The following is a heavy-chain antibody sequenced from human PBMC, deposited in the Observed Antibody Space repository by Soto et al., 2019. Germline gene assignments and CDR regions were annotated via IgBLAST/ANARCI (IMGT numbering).Heavy chain of an antibody. Sequence: VQLQESGPGLVKPSGTLSLTCTVSGGSISTTNWWSWARQSPGKGLEWIGEILHIGSTNYNPSLKSRVTLSIDKSNNQFALRLSSVTAADTAVYYCASGFDSDGLYNGGHPWGQGTLVSVSS. D-gene: IGHD3-22*01. CDR1: GGSISTTNW. CDR3: ASGFDSDGLYNGGHP. J-gene: IGHJ5*02. V-gene: IGHV4-4*02. CDR2: ILHIGST.